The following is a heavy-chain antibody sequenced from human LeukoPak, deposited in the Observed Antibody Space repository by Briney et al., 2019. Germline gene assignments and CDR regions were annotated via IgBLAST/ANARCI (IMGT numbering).Heavy chain of an antibody. CDR2: IYSGGST. Sequence: PGGSLRLSCAASGFTVSSNYMSWVRQAPGKGLEWVSVIYSGGSTYYADSVKGRFTISRDNSKNTLYLQMNSLRAEDTAVYYCARDQPGKNAEYFQHWGQGTLVTVSS. CDR3: ARDQPGKNAEYFQH. CDR1: GFTVSSNY. V-gene: IGHV3-66*01. J-gene: IGHJ1*01. D-gene: IGHD1-14*01.